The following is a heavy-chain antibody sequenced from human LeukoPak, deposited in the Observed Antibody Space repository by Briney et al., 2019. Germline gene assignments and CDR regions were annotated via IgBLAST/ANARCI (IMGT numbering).Heavy chain of an antibody. CDR1: GGSIRSGGYY. D-gene: IGHD3-10*01. CDR2: IYYSGST. J-gene: IGHJ4*02. CDR3: ARAPLLLWFGESINYFDY. Sequence: SETLSLTCTVSGGSIRSGGYYWSWIRQHPGKGLEWIGYIYYSGSTYYNPSLKSRVTISVDTSKNQFSLKLSSVTAADTAVYYCARAPLLLWFGESINYFDYWGQGTLVTVSS. V-gene: IGHV4-31*03.